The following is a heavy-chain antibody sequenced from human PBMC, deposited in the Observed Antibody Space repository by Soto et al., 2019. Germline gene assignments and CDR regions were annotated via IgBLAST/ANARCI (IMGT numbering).Heavy chain of an antibody. J-gene: IGHJ3*02. V-gene: IGHV4-34*01. D-gene: IGHD3-22*01. CDR1: GGSFSGYY. Sequence: SETLTLTCAVYGGSFSGYYWSWIRQPPGKGLEWIGEINHSGSTNYNPSLKSRVTISVDTSKNQFSLKLSSVTAADTAVYYCARGPRVVMVPNVAFDIWGQGTMVTVSS. CDR2: INHSGST. CDR3: ARGPRVVMVPNVAFDI.